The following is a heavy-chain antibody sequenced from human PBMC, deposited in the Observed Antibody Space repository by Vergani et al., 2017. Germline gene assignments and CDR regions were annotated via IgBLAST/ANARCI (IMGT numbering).Heavy chain of an antibody. D-gene: IGHD3-22*01. CDR3: ARDYLSSGYYFGWFDP. V-gene: IGHV3-30*03. CDR1: GFTFSSYG. CDR2: ISYDASNK. J-gene: IGHJ5*02. Sequence: QVQLVESGGGVVQPGRSLRLSCAASGFTFSSYGMHWVRQAPGKGLEWVAVISYDASNKYYADSVKGRFTISRDNSKNTLYLQMNSLRAEDTAVYYCARDYLSSGYYFGWFDPWGQGTLVTVSS.